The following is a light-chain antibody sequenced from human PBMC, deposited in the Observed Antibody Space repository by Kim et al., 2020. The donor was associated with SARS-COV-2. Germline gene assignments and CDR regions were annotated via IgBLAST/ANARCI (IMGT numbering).Light chain of an antibody. CDR1: SGNSSYA. J-gene: IGLJ3*02. CDR2: LNSDGSH. CDR3: QTWGTGIRV. Sequence: ASVKLTCTLSSGNSSYAIAWHQQQPDKGPRYLMNLNSDGSHRKGDGIPDRFSGSSSGAERYLTISSLQSEDEADYYCQTWGTGIRVFGGGTQLTVL. V-gene: IGLV4-69*01.